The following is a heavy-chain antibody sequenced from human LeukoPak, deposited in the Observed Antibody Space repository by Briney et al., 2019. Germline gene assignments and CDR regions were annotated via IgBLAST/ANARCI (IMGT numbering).Heavy chain of an antibody. CDR3: ASQTYDSSGYYYY. V-gene: IGHV3-21*01. D-gene: IGHD3-22*01. CDR2: ISSSSSYI. CDR1: GFTFSSYS. Sequence: GGSLRLSCAASGFTFSSYSMNWVRQAPGXGLEWVSSISSSSSYIYYADSVKGRFTISRDNAKNSLYLQMNSLRAEDTAVYYCASQTYDSSGYYYYWGQGTLVTVSS. J-gene: IGHJ4*02.